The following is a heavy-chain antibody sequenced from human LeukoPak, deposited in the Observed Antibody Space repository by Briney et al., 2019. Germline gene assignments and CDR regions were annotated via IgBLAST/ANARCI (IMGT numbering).Heavy chain of an antibody. Sequence: ASVKVSCKASGYTFTSYAMHWVRQAPGQRLEWMGWINAGNGNTKYSQKFQGRVTITRDTSASTAYMELSSLRSEDTAVYYCAREGSIYDSSGYYHDYWGQGTLVTVSS. D-gene: IGHD3-22*01. CDR2: INAGNGNT. CDR3: AREGSIYDSSGYYHDY. CDR1: GYTFTSYA. V-gene: IGHV1-3*01. J-gene: IGHJ4*02.